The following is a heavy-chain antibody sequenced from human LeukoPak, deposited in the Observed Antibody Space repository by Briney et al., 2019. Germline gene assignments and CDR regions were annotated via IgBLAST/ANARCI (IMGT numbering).Heavy chain of an antibody. CDR1: VYTFTGYY. V-gene: IGHV1-2*02. Sequence: GASVKVSCKASVYTFTGYYMHWVRQAPGQGLEWMGWINPNSGGTNYAQKFQGRVTMTRDTSISTAYMELSRLRSDDTAVYYCARVRGALGSGSYYRFDPWGQGTLVTVSS. CDR2: INPNSGGT. J-gene: IGHJ5*02. CDR3: ARVRGALGSGSYYRFDP. D-gene: IGHD3-10*02.